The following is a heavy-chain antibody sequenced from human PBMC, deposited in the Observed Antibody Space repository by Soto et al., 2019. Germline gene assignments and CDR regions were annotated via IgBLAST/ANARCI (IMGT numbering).Heavy chain of an antibody. CDR2: ISVSNGYT. Sequence: ASVKFSCKASGYPFTTYGINWVRQAPGQGLEWMGWISVSNGYTNYAQNLQGRVTMTADTSTNVAYMELRSLRSDDTAVYYCTRENAAAASPTLDYWGHGTLVTVSS. V-gene: IGHV1-18*01. J-gene: IGHJ4*01. CDR1: GYPFTTYG. CDR3: TRENAAAASPTLDY. D-gene: IGHD6-13*01.